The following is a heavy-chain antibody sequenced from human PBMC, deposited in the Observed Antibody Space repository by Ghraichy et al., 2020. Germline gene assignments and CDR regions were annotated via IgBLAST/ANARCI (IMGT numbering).Heavy chain of an antibody. Sequence: SETLSLTCAVYGGSFSGYYWSWIRQPPGKGLEWIGEINHSGSTNYNPSLKSRVTISVDTSKNQFSLKLSSVTAADTAVYYCAREGYYYDSSGYYAENKDPKYYYYGMDVWGQGTTVTVSS. V-gene: IGHV4-34*01. CDR3: AREGYYYDSSGYYAENKDPKYYYYGMDV. J-gene: IGHJ6*02. D-gene: IGHD3-22*01. CDR1: GGSFSGYY. CDR2: INHSGST.